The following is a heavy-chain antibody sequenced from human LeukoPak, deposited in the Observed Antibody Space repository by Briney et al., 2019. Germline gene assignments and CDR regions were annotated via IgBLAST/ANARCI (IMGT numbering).Heavy chain of an antibody. D-gene: IGHD3-22*01. CDR3: ARATPYDYYDSSGYLTYFDY. CDR2: IYPGDSDT. J-gene: IGHJ4*02. Sequence: KPGESLKISCTGSGYSFTSYWIGWVRQMPGKGLEWMGIIYPGDSDTRYSPSFQGQVTISADKSISTAYLQWSSLKASDTAMYYCARATPYDYYDSSGYLTYFDYWGQGTLVTVSS. CDR1: GYSFTSYW. V-gene: IGHV5-51*03.